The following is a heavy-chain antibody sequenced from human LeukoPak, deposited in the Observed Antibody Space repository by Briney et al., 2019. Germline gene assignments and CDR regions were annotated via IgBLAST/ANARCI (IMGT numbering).Heavy chain of an antibody. V-gene: IGHV4-38-2*02. Sequence: SETLSLTFTVSGYSISSGYYWGWIRQPPGKGLEWIGSIYHSGSTYYNPSLKSRVTISVDTSKNQFSLKLSSVTAADTAVYYCARVVSGYDHPYYFDYWGQGTLVTVSS. CDR1: GYSISSGYY. J-gene: IGHJ4*02. CDR3: ARVVSGYDHPYYFDY. CDR2: IYHSGST. D-gene: IGHD5-12*01.